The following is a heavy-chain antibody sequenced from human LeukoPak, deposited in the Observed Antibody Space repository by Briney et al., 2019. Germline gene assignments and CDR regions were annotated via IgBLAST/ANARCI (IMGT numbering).Heavy chain of an antibody. D-gene: IGHD3-3*01. V-gene: IGHV1-3*01. CDR3: ARARSDWSGNDY. J-gene: IGHJ4*02. CDR1: GYTFTNYV. Sequence: APVKVSCKASGYTFTNYVMHWVRQVPGQRLEWMGWINAGSGNTKYSQKFQDRVTITRNTSANTAYMELSSLRSEDTAVYYCARARSDWSGNDYWGQGTLVTVSS. CDR2: INAGSGNT.